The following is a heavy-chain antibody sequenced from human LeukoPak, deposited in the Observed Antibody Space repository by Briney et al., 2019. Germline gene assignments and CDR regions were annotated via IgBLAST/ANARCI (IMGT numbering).Heavy chain of an antibody. Sequence: SETLSLTCAAYGGSFSGYYWSWIRQPPGKGLEWIGEINHSGSTNYNPSLKSGVTISVDTSKNQFSLKLSSVTAADTAVYYCARCGPSHIVVVPAAPRPFDYWGQGTLVTVSS. J-gene: IGHJ4*02. CDR3: ARCGPSHIVVVPAAPRPFDY. V-gene: IGHV4-34*01. CDR1: GGSFSGYY. CDR2: INHSGST. D-gene: IGHD2-2*01.